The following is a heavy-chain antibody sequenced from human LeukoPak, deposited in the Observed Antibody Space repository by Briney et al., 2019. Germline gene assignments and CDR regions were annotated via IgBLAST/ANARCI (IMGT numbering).Heavy chain of an antibody. V-gene: IGHV4-31*03. CDR1: GGSISSGGYY. Sequence: SETLSLTCTVSGGSISSGGYYWSWIRQHPGKGLEWIGYIYYSGSTYYNPSLKSRVTILVDTSKNQFSLKLNSVTAADTAVYYCARDRSGYDYPYFDYRGQGTLVTVSS. CDR2: IYYSGST. D-gene: IGHD5-12*01. CDR3: ARDRSGYDYPYFDY. J-gene: IGHJ4*02.